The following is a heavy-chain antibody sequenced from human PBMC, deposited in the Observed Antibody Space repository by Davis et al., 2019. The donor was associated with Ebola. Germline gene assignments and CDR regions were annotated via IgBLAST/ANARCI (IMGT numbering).Heavy chain of an antibody. J-gene: IGHJ6*04. CDR2: ISYDGSNK. Sequence: PGGSLRLSCAASGFTFSSYGMHWVRQAPGKGLEWVAVISYDGSNKYYADSVKGRFTISRDNSKNTLYLQMNSLRAEDTAVYYCGRDMEVWGKGTTVTVSS. V-gene: IGHV3-30*03. CDR1: GFTFSSYG. CDR3: GRDMEV.